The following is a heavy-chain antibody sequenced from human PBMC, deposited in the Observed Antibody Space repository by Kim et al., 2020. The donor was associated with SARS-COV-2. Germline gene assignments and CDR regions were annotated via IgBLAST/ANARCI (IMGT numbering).Heavy chain of an antibody. CDR3: ARVRTGGYCSGGSCHTVRPFDY. CDR1: GYTFTSYA. CDR2: INAGNGNT. J-gene: IGHJ4*02. D-gene: IGHD2-15*01. V-gene: IGHV1-3*01. Sequence: ASVKVSCKASGYTFTSYAMHWVRQAPGQRLEWMGWINAGNGNTKYSQKFQGRVTITRDTSASTAYMELSSLRSEDTAVYYCARVRTGGYCSGGSCHTVRPFDYWGQGTLVTVSS.